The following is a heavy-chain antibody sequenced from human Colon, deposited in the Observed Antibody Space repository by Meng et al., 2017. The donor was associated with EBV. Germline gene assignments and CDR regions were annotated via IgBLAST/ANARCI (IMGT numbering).Heavy chain of an antibody. Sequence: GPEQAGTAAALSITLAVSGANASSTNWGSGVRQPPGKGLEKIGEIYHARNTNYTPSLTRRVPISVDRSNDQFSLSLSSVTAADTDVYYNARGNASNAPSFDYWGQGTLVTVSS. V-gene: IGHV4-4*02. D-gene: IGHD2-2*01. CDR2: IYHARNT. CDR3: ARGNASNAPSFDY. CDR1: GANASSTNW. J-gene: IGHJ4*02.